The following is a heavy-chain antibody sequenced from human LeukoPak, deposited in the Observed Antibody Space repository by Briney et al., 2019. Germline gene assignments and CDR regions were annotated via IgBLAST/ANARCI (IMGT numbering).Heavy chain of an antibody. CDR2: ISSSGSTI. J-gene: IGHJ4*02. V-gene: IGHV3-11*01. CDR3: ARDPEYYDSSGTFDY. Sequence: AGGSLRLSCAASGFTFSDYYMSWIRQAPGKGLEWVSYISSSGSTIYYADSVKGRFTISRDNAKNSLYLQMNSLRAEDTAVYYCARDPEYYDSSGTFDYWGQGTLATVSS. CDR1: GFTFSDYY. D-gene: IGHD3-22*01.